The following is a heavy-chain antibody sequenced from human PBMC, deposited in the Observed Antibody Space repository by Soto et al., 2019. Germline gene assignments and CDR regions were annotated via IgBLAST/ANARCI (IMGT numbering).Heavy chain of an antibody. J-gene: IGHJ6*02. CDR3: ASLYDSSGYYPFDGMDV. V-gene: IGHV3-33*01. CDR2: IWYDGSNK. D-gene: IGHD3-22*01. CDR1: GFTFSSYG. Sequence: LRLSCAASGFTFSSYGMHWVRQAPGKGLEWVAVIWYDGSNKYYADSVKGRFTISRDNSKNTLYLQMNSLRAEDTAVYYCASLYDSSGYYPFDGMDVWGQGTTVTVSS.